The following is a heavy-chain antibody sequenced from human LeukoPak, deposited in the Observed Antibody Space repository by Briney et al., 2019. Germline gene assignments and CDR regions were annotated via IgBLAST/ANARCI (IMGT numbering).Heavy chain of an antibody. CDR1: GFTFSSYW. Sequence: PGGSLRLSCAVSGFTFSSYWMNWVRQAPGKGRVWVSRIASDGSSTTYADSVKGRFSISRDNAKNTLYLQMNSLRVEDTAVYYCARGRPHGNDYWGQGTLVTVSS. CDR3: ARGRPHGNDY. J-gene: IGHJ4*02. V-gene: IGHV3-74*01. CDR2: IASDGSST. D-gene: IGHD4-23*01.